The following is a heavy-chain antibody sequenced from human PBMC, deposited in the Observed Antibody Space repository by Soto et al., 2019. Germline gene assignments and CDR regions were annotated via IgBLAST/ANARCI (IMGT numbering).Heavy chain of an antibody. CDR3: ARISGSGHLGWFDP. J-gene: IGHJ5*02. V-gene: IGHV3-33*01. CDR1: GFTFNTYG. Sequence: GGSLRLSCLSSGFTFNTYGMFWARQAPGTGLEWVAGIWYDGSYKYYLDSVKGRFTVSRDNSKNTVYLEMNNLRGEDTAVYYCARISGSGHLGWFDPWGQGTLVTVSS. CDR2: IWYDGSYK. D-gene: IGHD3-10*01.